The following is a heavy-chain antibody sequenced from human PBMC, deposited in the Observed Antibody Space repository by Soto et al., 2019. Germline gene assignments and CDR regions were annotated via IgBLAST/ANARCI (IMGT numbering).Heavy chain of an antibody. V-gene: IGHV3-74*03. D-gene: IGHD2-2*01. Sequence: PGGSLRLSCEASGFTFTNYWMHWVRQEPGKGPVWVSRINSHGNITTYADSVKGRFTISRDNARNTLHLQMNSLRAEDTAVYYCARTGYCNSTKCHNWFDPWGQRTMVTVSS. J-gene: IGHJ5*02. CDR2: INSHGNIT. CDR1: GFTFTNYW. CDR3: ARTGYCNSTKCHNWFDP.